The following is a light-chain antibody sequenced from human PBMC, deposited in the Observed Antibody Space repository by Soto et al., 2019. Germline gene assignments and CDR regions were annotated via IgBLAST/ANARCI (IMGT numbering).Light chain of an antibody. J-gene: IGKJ5*01. CDR2: DAS. CDR3: QQRDNWPPIT. Sequence: EIVLTQSPAALSLSPGESAALSCRTSQSVRRYLAWYQQKPGQAPRLLIYDASNRATGIPDRFSGSGSGTDFTLTISSLEPEDFAVYYCQQRDNWPPITFGQGTRLE. CDR1: QSVRRY. V-gene: IGKV3-11*01.